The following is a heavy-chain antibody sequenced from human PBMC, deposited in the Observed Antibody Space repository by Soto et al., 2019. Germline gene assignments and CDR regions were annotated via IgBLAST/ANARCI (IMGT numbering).Heavy chain of an antibody. CDR2: IYYSGST. J-gene: IGHJ4*02. CDR1: GGSISSGDYY. CDR3: ARDGLFFDILSGYHRSPDF. V-gene: IGHV4-30-4*01. D-gene: IGHD3-9*01. Sequence: SETLSLPCTVSGGSISSGDYYLSWIRQPPGKGLEWIGYIYYSGSTYYNPSLKSRVTISVDTSTNHFSLKLSSVTAADTAVYYCARDGLFFDILSGYHRSPDFWGQGILVTGFS.